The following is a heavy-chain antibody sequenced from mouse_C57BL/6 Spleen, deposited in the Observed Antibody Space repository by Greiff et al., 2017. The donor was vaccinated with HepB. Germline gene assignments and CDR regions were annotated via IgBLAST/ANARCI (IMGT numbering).Heavy chain of an antibody. V-gene: IGHV14-4*01. D-gene: IGHD1-1*01. CDR2: IEPENGDT. CDR1: GFNIKDDY. J-gene: IGHJ4*01. CDR3: TLITTVVATWDYAMDY. Sequence: EVQLQQAGAELVRPGASVKLSCTASGFNIKDDYMHWVKQRPEQGLEWIGWIEPENGDTEYASKFQGKATITADTSSNTAYLQLSSLTSEDTAVYYCTLITTVVATWDYAMDYWGQGTSVTVSS.